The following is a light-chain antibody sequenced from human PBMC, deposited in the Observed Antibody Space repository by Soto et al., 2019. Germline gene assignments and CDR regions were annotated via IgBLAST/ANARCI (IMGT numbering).Light chain of an antibody. Sequence: SVLTQPASVSGSPGRSITSSCTGTSSDIGSYDYVSWYQHHPGKAPILIIYEVTDRPSGVSSRFSGSKSGNTASLTISGLQAEDEADYYCSSFTSTSTRLFGSGSKVTVL. CDR2: EVT. V-gene: IGLV2-14*01. CDR3: SSFTSTSTRL. CDR1: SSDIGSYDY. J-gene: IGLJ1*01.